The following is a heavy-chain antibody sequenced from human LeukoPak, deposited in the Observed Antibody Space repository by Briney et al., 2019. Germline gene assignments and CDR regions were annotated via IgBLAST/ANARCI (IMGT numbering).Heavy chain of an antibody. CDR1: GFTFSSYG. CDR2: IWYDGSSK. Sequence: GGSLRLSCAASGFTFSSYGMHWVRQAPGKGLEWVTLIWYDGSSKHYADSVRGRFTISRDNSKNTLYLQMNSLRAEDTAVYYCARDFELSHWGQGTLVTVSS. CDR3: ARDFELSH. D-gene: IGHD3-16*02. V-gene: IGHV3-33*01. J-gene: IGHJ4*02.